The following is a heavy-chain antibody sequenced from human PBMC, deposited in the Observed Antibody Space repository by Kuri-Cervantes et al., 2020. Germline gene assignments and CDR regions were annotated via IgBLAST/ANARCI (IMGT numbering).Heavy chain of an antibody. V-gene: IGHV3-53*01. CDR1: GFTVSSNY. CDR2: IYSGGST. Sequence: GGSLRLSCAASGFTVSSNYMSWVRQAPGKGLEWVSVIYSGGSTYYADSVKGRFTISRDNSKNTLYLQMNSLRAEDTAVYYCARVLESWYLDYWGQGTLVTVSS. CDR3: ARVLESWYLDY. D-gene: IGHD5-24*01. J-gene: IGHJ4*02.